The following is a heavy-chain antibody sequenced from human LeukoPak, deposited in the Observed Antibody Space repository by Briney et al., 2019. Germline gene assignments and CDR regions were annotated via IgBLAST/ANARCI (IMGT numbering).Heavy chain of an antibody. Sequence: SQTLSLTCAISGDSVSSNSAAWNWLRQSPWRGLEWLARTYYRSKWYNDYAVSVKSRITSNPDKSKNQFSQQLNSVTPENTAVYYCARTLIAGHYYGMDVWGQGAKVTVSS. D-gene: IGHD3-22*01. CDR2: TYYRSKWYN. CDR3: ARTLIAGHYYGMDV. V-gene: IGHV6-1*01. CDR1: GDSVSSNSAA. J-gene: IGHJ6*02.